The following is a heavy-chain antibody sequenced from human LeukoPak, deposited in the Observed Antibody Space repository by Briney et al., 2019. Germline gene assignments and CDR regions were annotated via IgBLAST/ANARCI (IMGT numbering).Heavy chain of an antibody. CDR1: GASVSDGSYY. Sequence: SETLSLTCSVSGASVSDGSYYWSWIRQPPGKGLELIGFLYYSGRTNYSPSLSGRVSTSIDTSKNHLSLNLTSVTAADAAVYYCARGLSTGREDYFDFWGQGTLVSVSS. CDR3: ARGLSTGREDYFDF. J-gene: IGHJ4*02. D-gene: IGHD1-1*01. V-gene: IGHV4-61*03. CDR2: LYYSGRT.